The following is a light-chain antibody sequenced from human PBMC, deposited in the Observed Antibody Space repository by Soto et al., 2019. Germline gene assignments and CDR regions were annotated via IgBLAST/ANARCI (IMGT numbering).Light chain of an antibody. CDR1: QNVDRY. CDR3: QQRVNWPTAT. V-gene: IGKV3-11*01. CDR2: DAS. J-gene: IGKJ4*01. Sequence: EIVLRQSPATLSLSPGDTATLSCRASQNVDRYLAWHQQKPGQAPRLLIYDASNRATGIPDRFSGSGSGTDFTLTISRLQPEGFAVYYCQQRVNWPTATFGGGTKVEIK.